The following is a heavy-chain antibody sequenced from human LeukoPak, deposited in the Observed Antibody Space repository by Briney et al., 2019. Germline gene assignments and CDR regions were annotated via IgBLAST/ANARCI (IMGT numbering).Heavy chain of an antibody. D-gene: IGHD3-10*01. J-gene: IGHJ3*01. CDR3: AKPSNYYGSATDAFDF. V-gene: IGHV4-39*07. CDR1: SGSISTSNYY. Sequence: SETLSLTCTVSSGSISTSNYYWGWVRQPPGKALEWIGNVYYSGSTYYNPSLKSRVTISVDTSKNHFSLKLNSVTAADTAVYYCAKPSNYYGSATDAFDFWGQGTMVTVSS. CDR2: VYYSGST.